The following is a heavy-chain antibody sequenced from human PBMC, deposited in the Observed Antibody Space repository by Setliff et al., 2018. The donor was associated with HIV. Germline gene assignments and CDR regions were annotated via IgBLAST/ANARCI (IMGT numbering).Heavy chain of an antibody. CDR2: IIPIFGTA. CDR1: GGTFSRYA. J-gene: IGHJ4*02. CDR3: ARDRDGSPDGYFDY. V-gene: IGHV1-69*13. Sequence: ASVKVSCKASGGTFSRYAMSWVRQAPGQGLEWMGGIIPIFGTANYAQKFQGRVTITADESTSTAYMELSSLRSEDTAVYYCARDRDGSPDGYFDYWGQGTLVTISS. D-gene: IGHD2-15*01.